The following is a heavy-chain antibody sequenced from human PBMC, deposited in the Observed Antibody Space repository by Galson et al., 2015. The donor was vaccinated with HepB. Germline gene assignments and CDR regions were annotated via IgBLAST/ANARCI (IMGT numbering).Heavy chain of an antibody. CDR2: ISGDAIRK. J-gene: IGHJ4*02. CDR1: GFTFSSSA. V-gene: IGHV3-23*01. D-gene: IGHD3-10*01. CDR3: AKERAQSYSDC. Sequence: SLRLSCAASGFTFSSSAMSWVRQTPGKGLDWVTAISGDAIRKNSANSVKARFTITRANSKRTLYLQINSMRVEDTAIYYCAKERAQSYSDCWGQGAWVTVSS.